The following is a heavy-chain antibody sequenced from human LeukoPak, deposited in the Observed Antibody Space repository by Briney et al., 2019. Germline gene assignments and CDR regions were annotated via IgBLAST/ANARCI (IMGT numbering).Heavy chain of an antibody. CDR2: IYYSGST. V-gene: IGHV4-39*07. J-gene: IGHJ3*02. Sequence: SETLSLTCTVSGGSISSSSYYWGWIRQPPGKGLEWIGSIYYSGSTYYNPSLKSRVTISVDTPNNQFSLNLRSVTAADTAVYYCATTTSGGDAFDIWGQGTMVTVSS. CDR1: GGSISSSSYY. CDR3: ATTTSGGDAFDI. D-gene: IGHD1-26*01.